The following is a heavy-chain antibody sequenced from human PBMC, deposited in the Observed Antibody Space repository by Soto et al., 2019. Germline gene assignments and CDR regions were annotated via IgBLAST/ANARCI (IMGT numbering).Heavy chain of an antibody. CDR3: ARQGDYSNYPFSYYYYYGMDV. CDR1: GYSFTSDW. CDR2: ICPGDSDT. J-gene: IGHJ6*02. D-gene: IGHD4-4*01. V-gene: IGHV5-51*01. Sequence: GESLKISCKGSGYSFTSDWIGWVRQMPGKGLEWMGIICPGDSDTRYSPSFQGQVTISADKSISTAYLQWSSLKASDTAMYYCARQGDYSNYPFSYYYYYGMDVWGQGTTVTVSS.